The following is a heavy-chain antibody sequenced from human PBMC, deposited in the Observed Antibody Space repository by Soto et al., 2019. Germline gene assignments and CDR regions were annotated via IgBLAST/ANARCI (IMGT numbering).Heavy chain of an antibody. Sequence: ASVKVSCKDSGYTFTSNGSSWVRQAPGQGLEWMGWINPSDGTTTYAQKFQGRVSMTRDKSTSTLYMELSSLSSEDTAVYYCARGVFSGHVWGQGTTVTVSS. V-gene: IGHV1-18*01. J-gene: IGHJ6*02. CDR2: INPSDGTT. CDR3: ARGVFSGHV. CDR1: GYTFTSNG.